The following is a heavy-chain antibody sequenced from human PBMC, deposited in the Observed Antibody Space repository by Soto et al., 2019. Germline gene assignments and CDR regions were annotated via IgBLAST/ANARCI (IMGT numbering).Heavy chain of an antibody. D-gene: IGHD6-13*01. J-gene: IGHJ6*02. CDR2: IYPGDSDT. CDR1: GYSFTIYW. V-gene: IGHV5-51*01. CDR3: ARRLSSSSYYYGMDV. Sequence: GESLKISCKGSGYSFTIYWIGWVRQMPGKGLEWMGIIYPGDSDTRYSPSFQGQVTISADKSISTAYLQWSSLKASDTAMYHCARRLSSSSYYYGMDVWGQGTTVTVSS.